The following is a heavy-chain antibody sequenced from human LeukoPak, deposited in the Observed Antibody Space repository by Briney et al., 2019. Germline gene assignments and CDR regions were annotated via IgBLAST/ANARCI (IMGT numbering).Heavy chain of an antibody. Sequence: ASVKVSCKASGGTFSGYAISWVRQARGQGLEWMGEIIPIFGTTNYAQKFQGRVTITADESTSTAYMELSSLRSEDTAVYYCAIQRIVQNWFDPWGQGTLVTVSS. CDR2: IIPIFGTT. CDR1: GGTFSGYA. V-gene: IGHV1-69*01. D-gene: IGHD2/OR15-2a*01. J-gene: IGHJ5*02. CDR3: AIQRIVQNWFDP.